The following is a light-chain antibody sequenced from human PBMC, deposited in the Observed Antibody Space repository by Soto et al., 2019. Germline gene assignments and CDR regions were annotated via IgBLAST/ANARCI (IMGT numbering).Light chain of an antibody. V-gene: IGLV2-14*01. J-gene: IGLJ1*01. CDR2: EVS. Sequence: QSALTQPPSASGSPGQSVTISCTGTISDVGGYNYVAWYQQHPGKAPKLMIHEVSNRPSGVSNRFSGSKSGNTASLTISGLQAEDEADYYCSSYTSSRAYVFGIGTKVTVL. CDR1: ISDVGGYNY. CDR3: SSYTSSRAYV.